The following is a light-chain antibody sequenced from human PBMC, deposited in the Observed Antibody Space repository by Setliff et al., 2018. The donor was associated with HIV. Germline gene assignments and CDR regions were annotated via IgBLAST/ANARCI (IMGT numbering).Light chain of an antibody. CDR3: SSYSYSTTLV. Sequence: ALTQPASVSGSPGQSITISCTGTSSDVGGFDFVSWYRQHPGKAPKLIIYGVNKRPSGVSDRFSGSKSANTASLTISGLQAEDEADYFCSSYSYSTTLVFGGGTKVTV. J-gene: IGLJ2*01. CDR2: GVN. V-gene: IGLV2-14*01. CDR1: SSDVGGFDF.